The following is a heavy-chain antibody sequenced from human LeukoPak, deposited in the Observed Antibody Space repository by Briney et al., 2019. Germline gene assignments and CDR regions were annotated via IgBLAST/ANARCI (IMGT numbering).Heavy chain of an antibody. Sequence: GASVKVSCKASGGTFSSYAISWVRQAPGQGLEWMGGIIPIFGTANYAQKFQGRVTITTGESTSTAYMELSSLRSEDTAVYYCASKSFYYGSGSFDYWGQGTLVTVSS. D-gene: IGHD3-10*01. CDR1: GGTFSSYA. CDR2: IIPIFGTA. V-gene: IGHV1-69*05. CDR3: ASKSFYYGSGSFDY. J-gene: IGHJ4*02.